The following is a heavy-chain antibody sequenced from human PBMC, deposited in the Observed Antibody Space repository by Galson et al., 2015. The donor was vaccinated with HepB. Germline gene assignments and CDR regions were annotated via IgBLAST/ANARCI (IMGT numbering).Heavy chain of an antibody. CDR1: AFTFSSYA. V-gene: IGHV3-30-3*01. Sequence: SLRLSCAASAFTFSSYAMHWVRQAPGKGLEWVAVISYDGSNKYYADSVKGRFTISRDNSKNTLYLQMNSLRAEDTAVYYCASPWAGITVVRGSYYYGMDVWGQGTTVTVSS. D-gene: IGHD3-10*01. J-gene: IGHJ6*02. CDR2: ISYDGSNK. CDR3: ASPWAGITVVRGSYYYGMDV.